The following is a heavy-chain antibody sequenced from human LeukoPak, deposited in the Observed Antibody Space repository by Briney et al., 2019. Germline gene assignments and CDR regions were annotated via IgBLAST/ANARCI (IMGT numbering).Heavy chain of an antibody. CDR2: ISGSSRYI. Sequence: GGSLRLSCAASGCTFSSYTMNWVRQAPGKGLEWVSSISGSSRYIYYADSVKGRFTISRDYSLFLQMNSLRAEDTAVYYCARELVDTSGHYYLDYWGQGTLVTVSS. CDR1: GCTFSSYT. V-gene: IGHV3-21*01. J-gene: IGHJ4*02. CDR3: ARELVDTSGHYYLDY. D-gene: IGHD3-22*01.